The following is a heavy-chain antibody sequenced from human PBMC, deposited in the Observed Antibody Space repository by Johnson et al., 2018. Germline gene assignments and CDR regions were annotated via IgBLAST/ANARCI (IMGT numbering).Heavy chain of an antibody. Sequence: EVQLVETGGGWVQXGGSLRLXCAASGFTFSGYSMNWVRQAPGRGLEWVSYMSSSTSTIYYTASVKGRFTISKDNAQNSLNLQMKSLKVEDTAVYYCARGFHGSSSYFFDYWGQGIPVTVSS. J-gene: IGHJ4*02. CDR1: GFTFSGYS. CDR2: MSSSTSTI. V-gene: IGHV3-48*01. CDR3: ARGFHGSSSYFFDY. D-gene: IGHD6-6*01.